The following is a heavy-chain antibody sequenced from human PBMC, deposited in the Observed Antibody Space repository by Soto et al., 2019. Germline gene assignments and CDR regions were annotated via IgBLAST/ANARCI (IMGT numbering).Heavy chain of an antibody. D-gene: IGHD3-16*01. CDR3: TTVTLPFSTTMTTAGEAY. CDR2: TRSISDGGAT. J-gene: IGHJ4*02. CDR1: GFRFSRAW. Sequence: EVQLVESGGGLVKPGVSLRLSCAASGFRFSRAWMTWVRQAPGKGLEWVGRTRSISDGGATDYATPVEGRFTISRDDLENKVFLQLNGLKPEDTGVYYCTTVTLPFSTTMTTAGEAYWGKGTLVTVS. V-gene: IGHV3-15*05.